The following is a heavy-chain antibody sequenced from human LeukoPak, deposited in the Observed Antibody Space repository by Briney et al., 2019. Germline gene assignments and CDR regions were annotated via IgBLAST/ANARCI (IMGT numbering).Heavy chain of an antibody. CDR2: ISFSSTHI. V-gene: IGHV3-21*01. Sequence: GGSLRLSCAASGFIFSNYGMSWVRQAPGKGLEWVSSISFSSTHIYYADSIQGRFTISRDNAESSLYLQMNSLRAEDTAAYYCAREMTFWGQGTTVTVSS. CDR1: GFIFSNYG. CDR3: AREMTF. J-gene: IGHJ6*02.